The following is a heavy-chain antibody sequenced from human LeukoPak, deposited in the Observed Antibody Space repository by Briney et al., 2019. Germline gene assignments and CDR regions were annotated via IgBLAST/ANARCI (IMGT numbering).Heavy chain of an antibody. D-gene: IGHD4-17*01. V-gene: IGHV3-66*01. J-gene: IGHJ3*02. CDR1: XXXXXXXX. CDR3: TGGLVGEGSPHDAFDI. Sequence: PGGSXXLXXXXXXXXXXXXXMXWVRQAPGXGLEWVSVIYSGGSTYYADSVKGRFTISRDNSKNTLYLQMNSLRAEDTAVYYCTGGLVGEGSPHDAFDIWGQGTMVTVSS. CDR2: IYSGGST.